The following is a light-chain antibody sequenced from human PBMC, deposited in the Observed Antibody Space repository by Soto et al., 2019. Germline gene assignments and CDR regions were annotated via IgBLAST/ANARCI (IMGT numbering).Light chain of an antibody. Sequence: DIQLTQSPSTLSASLGDRVTLTCRASQSLNTRLAWYQQRPGKAPKLLIYDASTLESGVPSRLSGGGSGTEFTLTINNLQPDDLATYICQQYKSYSTFGRGTKVDI. V-gene: IGKV1-5*01. J-gene: IGKJ1*01. CDR2: DAS. CDR3: QQYKSYST. CDR1: QSLNTR.